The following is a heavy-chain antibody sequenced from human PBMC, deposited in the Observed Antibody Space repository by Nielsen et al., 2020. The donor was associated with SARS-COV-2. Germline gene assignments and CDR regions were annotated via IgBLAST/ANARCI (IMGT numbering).Heavy chain of an antibody. CDR3: ARDRTMVRGVNDY. CDR1: GFTFSSYS. D-gene: IGHD3-10*01. V-gene: IGHV3-21*01. CDR2: ISSSSSYI. Sequence: GGSLRLSCAASGFTFSSYSMNWVRQAPGKGLEWVSSISSSSSYIYYADSVKGRFTISRDNAKNSLYLQMNSLRAEDTAVYYCARDRTMVRGVNDYWGQGTLVTVSS. J-gene: IGHJ4*02.